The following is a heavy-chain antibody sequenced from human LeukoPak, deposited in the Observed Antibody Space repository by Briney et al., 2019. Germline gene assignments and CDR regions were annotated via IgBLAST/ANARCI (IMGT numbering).Heavy chain of an antibody. CDR3: ARGGVVTTTPRFDP. CDR2: IYHTGST. Sequence: PSESLSLTCTVSHGSNRSGGYYWSWLRQHPEKGLEWIGHIYHTGSTHYNASLKSRLTMSVDTSRNQFSLRLDSVTVADTAVYCCARGGVVTTTPRFDPWGQGTLVIVSS. V-gene: IGHV4-31*03. CDR1: HGSNRSGGYY. D-gene: IGHD1-1*01. J-gene: IGHJ5*02.